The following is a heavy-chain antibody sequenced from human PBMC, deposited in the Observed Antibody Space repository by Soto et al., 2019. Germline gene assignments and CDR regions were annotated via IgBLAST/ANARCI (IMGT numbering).Heavy chain of an antibody. CDR3: AKDKVEWIQNPMFDY. J-gene: IGHJ4*02. CDR2: ISWNSGSI. CDR1: GFTFDDYA. D-gene: IGHD5-18*01. Sequence: GGSLRLSCAASGFTFDDYAMHWVRQAPGKGLEWVSGISWNSGSIGYADSVKGRFTISRDNAKNSLYLQMNSLRAEDTALYYCAKDKVEWIQNPMFDYWGQGTLVTVSS. V-gene: IGHV3-9*01.